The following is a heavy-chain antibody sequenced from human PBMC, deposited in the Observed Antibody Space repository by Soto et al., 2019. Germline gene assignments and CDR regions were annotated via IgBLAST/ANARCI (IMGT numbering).Heavy chain of an antibody. Sequence: SETLSLTCSVSGASISSGYDYWSWIRHHPGKGLEWIGNMYSSGSTSYNPPLKSRLSISVDTSKNQFSLELTSVTAADTAVYYCATGEAEGPGFDFWGQGTLVTVSS. J-gene: IGHJ4*02. V-gene: IGHV4-31*03. CDR1: GASISSGYDY. CDR2: MYSSGST. D-gene: IGHD6-13*01. CDR3: ATGEAEGPGFDF.